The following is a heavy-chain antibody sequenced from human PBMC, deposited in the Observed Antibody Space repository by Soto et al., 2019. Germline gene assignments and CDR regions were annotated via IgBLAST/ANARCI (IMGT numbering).Heavy chain of an antibody. CDR2: ISGSGGST. CDR1: GFTFSTYA. Sequence: GGSLRLSCAASGFTFSTYAMFWVRQAPGKGLEWVSVISGSGGSTYYADSVKGRFTLSRDNSKNTLYLQMNSLRAEDTAVYYCAKEAFYYCSSTTCYADYWGQGTLVTVSS. D-gene: IGHD2-2*01. V-gene: IGHV3-23*01. J-gene: IGHJ4*02. CDR3: AKEAFYYCSSTTCYADY.